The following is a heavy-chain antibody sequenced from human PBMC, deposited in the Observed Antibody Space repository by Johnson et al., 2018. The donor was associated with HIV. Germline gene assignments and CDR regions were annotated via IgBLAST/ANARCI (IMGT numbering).Heavy chain of an antibody. CDR1: GFTFSSYG. CDR2: ISYDGSNK. Sequence: QVQLVESGGGVVQPGRSLRLSCAASGFTFSSYGMHWVRQAPGKGLEWVAVISYDGSNKYYADSVKGRFTISRDNSKNTLYLQMNSLRAEDTAVYYCARWTVTRGAFDIWGQGTMVTVSS. V-gene: IGHV3-30*03. CDR3: ARWTVTRGAFDI. J-gene: IGHJ3*02. D-gene: IGHD4-17*01.